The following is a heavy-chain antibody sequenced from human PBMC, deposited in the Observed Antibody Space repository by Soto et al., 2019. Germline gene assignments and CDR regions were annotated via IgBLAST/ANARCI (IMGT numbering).Heavy chain of an antibody. Sequence: ETLSLACTVYGVSFSGYYWSGIRQPPGKGLEWIGEINHSGSTNYNPSLKSRVTISVDTSKNQFSLKLSSVTAADTAVYYCERHGQRRLRFLVYYYGMDVWGQGTKVTVYS. CDR2: INHSGST. D-gene: IGHD3-3*01. CDR3: ERHGQRRLRFLVYYYGMDV. CDR1: GVSFSGYY. J-gene: IGHJ6*02. V-gene: IGHV4-34*01.